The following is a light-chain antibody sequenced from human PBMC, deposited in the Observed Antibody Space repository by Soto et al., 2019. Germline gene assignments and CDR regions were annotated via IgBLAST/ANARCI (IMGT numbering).Light chain of an antibody. CDR2: DVS. CDR1: QDIRGA. Sequence: AIQVTQSPSSLSASVGDRGTITCRASQDIRGALAWYQQKPGKAPKLLIYDVSTLESGVPSRFSGSGSGTEFTLTITSLQPEDFGTYYCQQFNSYPITVGHGTRLEIK. J-gene: IGKJ5*01. CDR3: QQFNSYPIT. V-gene: IGKV1-13*02.